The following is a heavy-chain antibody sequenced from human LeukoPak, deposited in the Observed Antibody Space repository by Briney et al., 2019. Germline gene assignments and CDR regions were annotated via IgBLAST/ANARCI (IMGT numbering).Heavy chain of an antibody. V-gene: IGHV1-18*01. J-gene: IGHJ5*02. CDR2: ISAYNGNT. CDR3: AREGSDTAHYNWFDP. Sequence: ASVKVSCKASGYTSTSYGISWVRQAPGQGLEWMGWISAYNGNTNYAQKLQGRVTMTTDTSTSTAYMELRSLRSDDTAVYYCAREGSDTAHYNWFDPWGQGTLVTVSS. D-gene: IGHD5-18*01. CDR1: GYTSTSYG.